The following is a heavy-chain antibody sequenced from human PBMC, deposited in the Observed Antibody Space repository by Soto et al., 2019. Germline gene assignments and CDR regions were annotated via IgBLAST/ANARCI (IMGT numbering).Heavy chain of an antibody. J-gene: IGHJ6*02. CDR2: ISYEGSNK. Sequence: PGGSLRLSCVASGFTFSGYGMHWVRQAPGKGLEWVAVISYEGSNKYYADSEKGRFTISRDNSINTMYLEMNSLRAEDTAVYYCAKDRKTIFGVVPFSGGMDVWGQGTTVTVSS. V-gene: IGHV3-30*18. CDR1: GFTFSGYG. D-gene: IGHD3-3*01. CDR3: AKDRKTIFGVVPFSGGMDV.